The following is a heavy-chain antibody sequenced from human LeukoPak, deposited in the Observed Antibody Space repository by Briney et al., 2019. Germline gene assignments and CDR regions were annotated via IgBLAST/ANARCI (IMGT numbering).Heavy chain of an antibody. CDR1: GFTFSSFA. V-gene: IGHV3-64D*09. CDR3: ATYYYDSGGFHFHH. J-gene: IGHJ1*01. CDR2: ISSNGGST. Sequence: GGSLRLSCSASGFTFSSFAMHWVRQAPGKGLEYVSVISSNGGSTYYTDSVRGRFTISRDNSKNTVYLQMGSLRAEDMAVYYCATYYYDSGGFHFHHWGQGTLVTVSS. D-gene: IGHD3-22*01.